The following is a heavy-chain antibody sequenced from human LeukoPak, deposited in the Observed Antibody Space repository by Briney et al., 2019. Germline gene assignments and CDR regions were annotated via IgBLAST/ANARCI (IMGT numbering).Heavy chain of an antibody. V-gene: IGHV4-30-2*01. CDR3: ARAGQDIVVVPDAMSWFDP. CDR2: IYHSGST. CDR1: GGSISSGGHS. D-gene: IGHD2-2*01. Sequence: SQTLSLTCAVSGGSISSGGHSWSWIRQPPGKGLEWIGYIYHSGSTYYNPSLKSRVTMSINTSKHQFSLKLRSVTAADTAVYYCARAGQDIVVVPDAMSWFDPWGQGTQVTVSS. J-gene: IGHJ5*02.